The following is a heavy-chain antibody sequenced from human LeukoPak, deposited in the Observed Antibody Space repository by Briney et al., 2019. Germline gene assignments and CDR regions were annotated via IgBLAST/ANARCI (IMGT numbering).Heavy chain of an antibody. CDR1: GDSVSSNSAA. Sequence: SQTLSLTCAISGDSVSSNSAAWNWMRQSPSRGREWLGRTYYRSKWYNDYAVSVKSRITINPDTSKNQFSLQLNSVTPEDTAVYYCARERVGYSGYVGYFDYWGQGTLVTVSS. D-gene: IGHD5-12*01. J-gene: IGHJ4*02. CDR3: ARERVGYSGYVGYFDY. CDR2: TYYRSKWYN. V-gene: IGHV6-1*01.